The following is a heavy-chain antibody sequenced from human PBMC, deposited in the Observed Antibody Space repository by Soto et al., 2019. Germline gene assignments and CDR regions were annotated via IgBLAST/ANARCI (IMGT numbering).Heavy chain of an antibody. J-gene: IGHJ6*03. CDR2: IKSKTDGGTT. Sequence: GGSLRLSCAASGFTFSNAWINWVRQAPGKGLEWVGRIKSKTDGGTTDFAALVKGRFAISRDDSKNMVYLQMNSLKIEDTAVYYCARGRLGGGTSDYYMDVWGKGTTVTVSS. V-gene: IGHV3-15*07. CDR3: ARGRLGGGTSDYYMDV. D-gene: IGHD3-16*01. CDR1: GFTFSNAW.